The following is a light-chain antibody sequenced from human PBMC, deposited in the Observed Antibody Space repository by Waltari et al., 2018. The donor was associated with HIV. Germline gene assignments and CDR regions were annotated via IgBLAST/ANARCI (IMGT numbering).Light chain of an antibody. V-gene: IGLV1-40*01. CDR1: RSNIGAGYA. Sequence: QSVLTQPPSVSGAPGQRVTISCTGSRSNIGAGYAVHWYRQLPGTAPKLLIYDTTNRPAGVPDRFSASRSGTSASLAFPGLRSESSMGCRPEWSGLFGGGTRLTVL. CDR3: EWSGL. J-gene: IGLJ2*01. CDR2: DTT.